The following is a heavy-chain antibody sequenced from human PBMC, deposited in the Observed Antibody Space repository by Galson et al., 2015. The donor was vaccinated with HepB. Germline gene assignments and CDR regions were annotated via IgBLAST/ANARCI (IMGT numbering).Heavy chain of an antibody. V-gene: IGHV3-23*01. Sequence: SLRLSCAASGFTFSSYAMNWVRQAPGKGLEWVSAISGSGANTYYADSVKGRFTISRDYSKNTLYLQMNSLRVEDTAVYYCAKGQELPHYYCYGTEVWGQGATVTV. CDR1: GFTFSSYA. D-gene: IGHD1-26*01. CDR2: ISGSGANT. J-gene: IGHJ6*02. CDR3: AKGQELPHYYCYGTEV.